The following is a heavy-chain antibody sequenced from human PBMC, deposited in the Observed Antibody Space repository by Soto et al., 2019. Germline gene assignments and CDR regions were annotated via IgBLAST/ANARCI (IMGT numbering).Heavy chain of an antibody. CDR1: GYTFTAYA. CDR3: VRDVSSCIDC. D-gene: IGHD2-2*01. V-gene: IGHV1-3*01. Sequence: AGVTVSCKASGYTFTAYALHWVRQAPGHRLEWMGWINAGNGDTKYSHKFQDRVTIYRDTSASTVYMEMSSLRSEDTTVYYCVRDVSSCIDCWGQGTPVTVSS. J-gene: IGHJ4*02. CDR2: INAGNGDT.